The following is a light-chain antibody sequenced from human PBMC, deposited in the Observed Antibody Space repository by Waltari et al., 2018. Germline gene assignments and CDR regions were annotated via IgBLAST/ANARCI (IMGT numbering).Light chain of an antibody. V-gene: IGKV1-39*01. CDR2: GAS. Sequence: DIQMTQSPSSLSASVGDRVTITCRASQDISNFLNWYQQKPGTAPKLLIYGASSLQSGAPSRFSGSASATDFNLTISSLQPEDFATYFCQQSYSTPRTFGQGTKVAIK. CDR3: QQSYSTPRT. CDR1: QDISNF. J-gene: IGKJ1*01.